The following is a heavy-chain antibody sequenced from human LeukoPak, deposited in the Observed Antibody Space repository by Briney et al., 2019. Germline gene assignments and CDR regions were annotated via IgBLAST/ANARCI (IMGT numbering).Heavy chain of an antibody. CDR1: GLTFSGYD. D-gene: IGHD3-3*01. Sequence: GGSLRLSCAASGLTFSGYDMHWVRQAPGKGPEWVAVMSYGGQNERYADSVKGRFTVSRDNSKNTLYLQMNSLRAEDTAVYYCARGYDFWSGLPMDVWGQGTTVTVSS. CDR3: ARGYDFWSGLPMDV. J-gene: IGHJ6*02. CDR2: MSYGGQNE. V-gene: IGHV3-30*03.